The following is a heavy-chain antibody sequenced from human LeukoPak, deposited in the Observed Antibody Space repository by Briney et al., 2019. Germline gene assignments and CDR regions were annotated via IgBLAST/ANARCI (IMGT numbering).Heavy chain of an antibody. Sequence: PGGSLRLSCAASGFAFRTHGMHWVRQAPGKGLEWVAVIWYDGSKKYYADSAKGRFTISRDNSKNTLDLQMNSLRVEDTALYYCARMSASYLDYWGQGTLVSVSS. CDR1: GFAFRTHG. D-gene: IGHD3-3*01. J-gene: IGHJ4*02. CDR3: ARMSASYLDY. CDR2: IWYDGSKK. V-gene: IGHV3-33*01.